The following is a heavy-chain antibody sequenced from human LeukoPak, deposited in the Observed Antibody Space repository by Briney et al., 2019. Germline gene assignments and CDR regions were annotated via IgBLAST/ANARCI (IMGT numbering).Heavy chain of an antibody. CDR1: GGSISNYY. J-gene: IGHJ4*02. D-gene: IGHD5-12*01. V-gene: IGHV4-4*09. Sequence: SETLSLTCTVSGGSISNYYGSWIRQPPGKGLEWIGYIYTSGTTNYNPSLKSRVTISVDTSKNQFSLKLSSVTAADTAVYYCARSAGATTQIHFDYWGQGTLVTVSS. CDR3: ARSAGATTQIHFDY. CDR2: IYTSGTT.